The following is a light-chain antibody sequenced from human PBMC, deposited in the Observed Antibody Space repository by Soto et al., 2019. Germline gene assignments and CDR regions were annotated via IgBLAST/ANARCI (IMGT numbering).Light chain of an antibody. V-gene: IGKV3-20*01. Sequence: EIVLTQSPGTLSLSPGERATLSCRASQSVSSNYLGWYQQKPGQAPRLLIYGASNRATGIPDRFSGSGSGTDFTLTISRLEPEDFALYYCQQYVGSPPMYTFGQGTKLEIK. CDR2: GAS. J-gene: IGKJ2*01. CDR3: QQYVGSPPMYT. CDR1: QSVSSNY.